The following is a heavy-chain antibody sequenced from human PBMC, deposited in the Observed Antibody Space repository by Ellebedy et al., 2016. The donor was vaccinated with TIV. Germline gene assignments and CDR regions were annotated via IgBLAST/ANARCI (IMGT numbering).Heavy chain of an antibody. CDR3: ARTITLTGYGFGP. V-gene: IGHV3-53*01. CDR1: GFSVTGDY. J-gene: IGHJ5*02. Sequence: GGSLRLSCAVSGFSVTGDYITWVRQAPGKGLEWVSVLFSGGSTYFADSVKGRFTMSRDDSKNTLYPQMSSLRVDDTATYYCARTITLTGYGFGPWGQGSPVTVSS. D-gene: IGHD3-9*01. CDR2: LFSGGST.